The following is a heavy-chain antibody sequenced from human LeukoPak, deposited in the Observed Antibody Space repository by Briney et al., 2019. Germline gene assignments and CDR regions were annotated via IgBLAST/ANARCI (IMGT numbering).Heavy chain of an antibody. J-gene: IGHJ4*02. CDR2: ITPYNGNT. V-gene: IGHV1-18*01. Sequence: ASVKVSCRASGYTFTNYDITWIRQAPGQGLEWMGYITPYNGNTNYAQKLQGRVTMTTDTSTSTVYMELRSLRSDDTAVYYCAREASSAAYNDYWGQGTLVTVSS. CDR1: GYTFTNYD. D-gene: IGHD1-1*01. CDR3: AREASSAAYNDY.